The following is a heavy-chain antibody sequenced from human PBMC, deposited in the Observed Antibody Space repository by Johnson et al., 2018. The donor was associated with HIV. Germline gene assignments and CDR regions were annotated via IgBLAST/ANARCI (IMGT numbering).Heavy chain of an antibody. CDR3: ARVVMITFGGVIALDAFDI. CDR2: INWNGGRT. Sequence: VQLVESGGGVVRPGGSLRLSCVASGFTFDDYGMSWVRQAPGKGLEWVSGINWNGGRTGYADSVKGRFTISRDNAKNSLYLQMNSLRAEDTALYYCARVVMITFGGVIALDAFDIWGQGTMVTVSS. J-gene: IGHJ3*02. V-gene: IGHV3-20*04. D-gene: IGHD3-16*02. CDR1: GFTFDDYG.